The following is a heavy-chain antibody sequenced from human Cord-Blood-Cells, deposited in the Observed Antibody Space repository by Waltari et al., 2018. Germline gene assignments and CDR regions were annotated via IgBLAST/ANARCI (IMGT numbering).Heavy chain of an antibody. Sequence: QVQLVQSGAAVKKPGSSVKVSCKASGGTFSSYAISWVRQAPGKGLEWMGGIIPIFGTANYAQKFQGRVTITADESTSTAYMELSRLRSEDTAVYYCARAISMSGSYFDYWGQGTLVTVSS. J-gene: IGHJ4*02. D-gene: IGHD3-10*01. CDR3: ARAISMSGSYFDY. CDR2: IIPIFGTA. CDR1: GGTFSSYA. V-gene: IGHV1-69*01.